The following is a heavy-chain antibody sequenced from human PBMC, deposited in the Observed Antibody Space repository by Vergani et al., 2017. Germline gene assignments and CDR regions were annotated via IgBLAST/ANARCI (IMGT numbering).Heavy chain of an antibody. CDR1: GGSFSTGGQS. CDR2: IYTSGAT. V-gene: IGHV4-61*02. J-gene: IGHJ3*01. CDR3: ARYGGEYDKDALDV. D-gene: IGHD2-21*01. Sequence: QVQLQESGPGLVKPSQTLSLTCTVSGGSFSTGGQSWSWLRQSAGKGLEWIWRIYTSGATNYNPSLRSRAIRSVDASKKQFSLKLTSVTAAGTAVYYCARYGGEYDKDALDVWGQGTKVTVTS.